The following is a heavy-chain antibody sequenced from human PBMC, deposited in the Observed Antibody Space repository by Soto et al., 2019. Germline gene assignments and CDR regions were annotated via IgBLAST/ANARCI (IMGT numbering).Heavy chain of an antibody. Sequence: EVQLVDSGGGLVQPGGSLRLSCAASEFTFRSYWMHWVRQSPGKGLVWVSRISGDGSSTTYADSVRGRFTFSRDNAKNTVYLQMDSLRAEDTAVYYCARSLPGTYGAFDLWGQGTMVTVSS. CDR3: ARSLPGTYGAFDL. CDR2: ISGDGSST. D-gene: IGHD1-7*01. J-gene: IGHJ3*01. CDR1: EFTFRSYW. V-gene: IGHV3-74*01.